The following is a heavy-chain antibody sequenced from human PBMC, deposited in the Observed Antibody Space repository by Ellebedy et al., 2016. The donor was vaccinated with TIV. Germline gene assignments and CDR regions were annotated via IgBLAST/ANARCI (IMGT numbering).Heavy chain of an antibody. D-gene: IGHD3-10*01. V-gene: IGHV1-69*10. CDR1: GGTFSSYP. Sequence: AASVKVSCKASGGTFSSYPIIWVRQAPGQGLEWMGRIIPILGIATYAQKFQGRVTITAHKSTGIAYMELSSIRSEDTAVYYCSAGKDGGSFDPWGQGTLVTVSS. CDR2: IIPILGIA. CDR3: SAGKDGGSFDP. J-gene: IGHJ5*02.